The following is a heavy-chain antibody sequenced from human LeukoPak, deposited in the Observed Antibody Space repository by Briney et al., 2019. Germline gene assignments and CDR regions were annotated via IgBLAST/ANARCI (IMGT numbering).Heavy chain of an antibody. Sequence: GGSLRLSCAVSGLTFSSYFMSWVRQAPGGGLYWVSGISASGSGTYYADSLKGRFTISRDNSNNTLYLQMNNLRVENTAVYYCAKDAAGPEYWGQGTLVTVST. CDR3: AKDAAGPEY. CDR1: GLTFSSYF. D-gene: IGHD6-13*01. V-gene: IGHV3-23*01. CDR2: ISASGSGT. J-gene: IGHJ4*02.